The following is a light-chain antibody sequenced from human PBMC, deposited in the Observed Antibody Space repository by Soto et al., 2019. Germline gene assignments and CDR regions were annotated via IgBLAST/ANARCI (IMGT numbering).Light chain of an antibody. Sequence: QSVLTQPASVSGSPGQSITISCTGTSSDGGGYDYVSWYQQHPGKAPKLMIYEVSNRPSGVSNRFSGSKSGDTTSLTISGLQPEDEADYYCSSYTGSDTPYVFGTGTKVTVL. V-gene: IGLV2-14*01. J-gene: IGLJ1*01. CDR2: EVS. CDR1: SSDGGGYDY. CDR3: SSYTGSDTPYV.